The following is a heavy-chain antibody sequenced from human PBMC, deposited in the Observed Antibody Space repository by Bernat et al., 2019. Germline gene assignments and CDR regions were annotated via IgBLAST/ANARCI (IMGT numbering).Heavy chain of an antibody. D-gene: IGHD3-10*01. J-gene: IGHJ3*02. Sequence: EVQLVESGGGLLQPGRSLRLPCAASGFIFADYAMHWVRQAPGKGLEWVSGITWNSGSIGYADSVKGRFTISRDNAKNSLYLQMNSLRAEDTALYYCAKSRSGSYGAGAFDIWGQGTMVTVSS. CDR1: GFIFADYA. CDR3: AKSRSGSYGAGAFDI. V-gene: IGHV3-9*01. CDR2: ITWNSGSI.